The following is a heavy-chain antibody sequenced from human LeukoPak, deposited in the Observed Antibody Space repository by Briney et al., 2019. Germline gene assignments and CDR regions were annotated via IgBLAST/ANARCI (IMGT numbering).Heavy chain of an antibody. D-gene: IGHD3-16*02. CDR3: ARANPPGISFFDY. V-gene: IGHV3-21*06. CDR2: ISGSSGSI. J-gene: IGHJ4*02. CDR1: GFTFSTYS. Sequence: GGSLRLSCAGSGFTFSTYSMNWVRQAPGKGLEWVSSISGSSGSIYYADSVKDQFTISRDNAENSLYLQMNSLRAEDTAVYYCARANPPGISFFDYWGQGALVTVSS.